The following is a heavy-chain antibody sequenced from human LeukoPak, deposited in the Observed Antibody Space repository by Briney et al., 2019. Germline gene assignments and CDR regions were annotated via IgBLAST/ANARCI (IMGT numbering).Heavy chain of an antibody. V-gene: IGHV1-69*04. Sequence: GASVKVSCKASGGTFSSYAISWVRQAPGQGLEWMGRIIPILGIANYAQKFQGRVTITADKSTSTAYMELSSLRSEDTAVYYCARECGGDCYTWSDWGQGTLVTVSS. CDR2: IIPILGIA. J-gene: IGHJ4*02. CDR3: ARECGGDCYTWSD. CDR1: GGTFSSYA. D-gene: IGHD2-21*02.